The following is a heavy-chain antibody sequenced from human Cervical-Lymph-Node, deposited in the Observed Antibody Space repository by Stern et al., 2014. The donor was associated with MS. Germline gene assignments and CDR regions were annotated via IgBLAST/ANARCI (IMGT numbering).Heavy chain of an antibody. J-gene: IGHJ2*01. V-gene: IGHV1-46*03. CDR2: INPSDGST. CDR1: GYPFTDSY. Sequence: QVQLLQPGAEVKKPGASVKVSCKASGYPFTDSYIHWVRQAPGQGLAWMGAINPSDGSTTYARKFQGRVNMTRDTSTNTVYLYVSTLRFEDTAVYYCAREDYYGSGRGYCDLWGRGTLVSVSS. D-gene: IGHD3-10*01. CDR3: AREDYYGSGRGYCDL.